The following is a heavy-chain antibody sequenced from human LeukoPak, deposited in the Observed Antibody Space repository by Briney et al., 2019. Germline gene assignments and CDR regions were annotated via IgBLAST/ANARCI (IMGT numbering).Heavy chain of an antibody. Sequence: PGGSLRLSCAASGFTFSSYAMSWVRRAPGKGLEWVSAISGSGGSTYYADSVKGRFTISRDNSKNTLYLQMNSLRAEDTAVYYCAKGEYSYGYGPFDYWGQGTLVTVSS. CDR1: GFTFSSYA. D-gene: IGHD5-18*01. CDR3: AKGEYSYGYGPFDY. J-gene: IGHJ4*02. CDR2: ISGSGGST. V-gene: IGHV3-23*01.